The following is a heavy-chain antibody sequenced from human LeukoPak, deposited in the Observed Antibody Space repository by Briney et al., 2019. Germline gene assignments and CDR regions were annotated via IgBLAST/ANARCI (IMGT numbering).Heavy chain of an antibody. Sequence: GGSLRLSCSASGFTFSSYAMHWVRQAPGKGLEFVSVISTNGGSAYYADSVKGRFTISRDNSKNTLDLQVSSLRAEDTAVYYCAKDVPSAVAGIYWGQGTLVTVSS. V-gene: IGHV3-64D*09. CDR3: AKDVPSAVAGIY. J-gene: IGHJ4*02. CDR1: GFTFSSYA. D-gene: IGHD6-19*01. CDR2: ISTNGGSA.